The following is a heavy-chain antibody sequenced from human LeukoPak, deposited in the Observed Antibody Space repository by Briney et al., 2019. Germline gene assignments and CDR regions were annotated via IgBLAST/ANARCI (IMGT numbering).Heavy chain of an antibody. CDR3: ARHRLVPAAGFDY. CDR2: INYSGST. Sequence: SETLSLTCTVSGGSISSGSYYWGWIRQPPGKGLEWIGSINYSGSTCYNASLKSRVTVSVDTSKNQFSLKLSSVTAADTAVYYCARHRLVPAAGFDYWGQGTLVTVSS. J-gene: IGHJ4*02. D-gene: IGHD2-2*01. V-gene: IGHV4-39*01. CDR1: GGSISSGSYY.